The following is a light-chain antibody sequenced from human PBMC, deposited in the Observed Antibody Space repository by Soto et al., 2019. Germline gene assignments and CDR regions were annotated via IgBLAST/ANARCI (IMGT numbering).Light chain of an antibody. J-gene: IGKJ4*01. CDR2: GAS. CDR1: QTISSTF. Sequence: EIVLTQSPGTPSLSPGERATLSCRASQTISSTFLAWYRQRPGQAPRLLIYGASSRATGIPDRFSGSGSGTDFTLTISRLEPEDFAVYYCQQFGLSPTFGGGTKVEIK. V-gene: IGKV3-20*01. CDR3: QQFGLSPT.